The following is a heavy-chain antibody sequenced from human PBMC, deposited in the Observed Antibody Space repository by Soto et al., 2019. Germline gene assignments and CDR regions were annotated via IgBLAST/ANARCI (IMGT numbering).Heavy chain of an antibody. CDR3: ARDLSRRYSYGLFDY. CDR1: GYTFTSYG. J-gene: IGHJ4*02. V-gene: IGHV1-18*01. CDR2: ISAYNGNT. Sequence: QVQLVQSGAEVKKPGASVKVSCKASGYTFTSYGISWVRQAPGQGLEWMGWISAYNGNTNYAQKLQGRVTMTTDTSTSTAYMELRSRRSDDTAVYYCARDLSRRYSYGLFDYWGQGTLVTVSS. D-gene: IGHD5-18*01.